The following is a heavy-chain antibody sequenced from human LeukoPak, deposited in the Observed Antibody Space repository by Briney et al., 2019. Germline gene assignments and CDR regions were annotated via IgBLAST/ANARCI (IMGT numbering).Heavy chain of an antibody. J-gene: IGHJ4*02. CDR2: IRYDGSNK. V-gene: IGHV3-30*02. CDR3: AKDRTAAGVPFDY. D-gene: IGHD6-13*01. CDR1: GFIFSDYV. Sequence: PGGSLRLSCAASGFIFSDYVMNWLRQAPGRGLEGVAYIRYDGSNKYYADSVKGRFTISRDNSKNTLYLQMNSLRAEDTAVYYCAKDRTAAGVPFDYWGQGTLVTVSS.